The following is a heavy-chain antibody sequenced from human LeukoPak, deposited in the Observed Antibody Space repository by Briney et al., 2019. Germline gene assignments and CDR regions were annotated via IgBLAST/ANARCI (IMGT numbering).Heavy chain of an antibody. J-gene: IGHJ4*02. CDR2: IFPSGGEI. Sequence: GGSLRLSCAASGFTFSSYSMNWVRQAPGKGLEWVSSIFPSGGEIHYADSVRGRFTISRGNSKSTLSLQMNSLRAEDTAIYYCATYRQVLLPFESWGQGTLVTVSS. CDR3: ATYRQVLLPFES. D-gene: IGHD2-8*02. CDR1: GFTFSSYS. V-gene: IGHV3-21*04.